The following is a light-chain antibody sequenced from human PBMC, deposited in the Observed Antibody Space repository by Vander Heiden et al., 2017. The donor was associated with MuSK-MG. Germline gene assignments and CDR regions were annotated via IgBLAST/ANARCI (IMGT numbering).Light chain of an antibody. Sequence: DIVMTQTPLSLSVTPGQPASISCKSSQSLLHSDGTTYLYWYLQKPGQPPQLLISEVSNRCSGGKERFSGSGYGTDGTLKIIRGEAEDVGVYYFMQRRHLHSMHTFGQGTRLEMK. J-gene: IGKJ2*01. CDR1: QSLLHSDGTTY. V-gene: IGKV2D-29*01. CDR2: EVS. CDR3: MQRRHLHSMHT.